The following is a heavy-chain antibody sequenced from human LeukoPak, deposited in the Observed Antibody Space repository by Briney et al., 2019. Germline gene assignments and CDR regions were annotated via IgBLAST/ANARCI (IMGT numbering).Heavy chain of an antibody. CDR1: GGSIISYY. V-gene: IGHV4-39*01. Sequence: SETLSLTCTVSGGSIISYYWGWIRQPPGKGLEWIGSIYYRGSTYYNPSLKSRVTISVDTSRNQFSLKLSSVTAADTAVYYCARIYYYYYYMDVWGNGTTVTISS. J-gene: IGHJ6*03. CDR2: IYYRGST. CDR3: ARIYYYYYYMDV.